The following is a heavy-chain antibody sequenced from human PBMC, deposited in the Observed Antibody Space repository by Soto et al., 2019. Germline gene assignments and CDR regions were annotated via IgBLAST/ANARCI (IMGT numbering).Heavy chain of an antibody. V-gene: IGHV3-23*01. CDR1: GFTFSSYA. J-gene: IGHJ6*02. CDR2: ISGSGGST. D-gene: IGHD3-3*01. CDR3: AKRDGGFWSGSHWVPFYYGMDV. Sequence: GGSLRLSCAASGFTFSSYAMSWVRQAPGKGLEWVSAISGSGGSTYYADSVKGRFTISRDNSKNTLYLQMNSLRAEDTAIYYCAKRDGGFWSGSHWVPFYYGMDVWGQGTTVTVSS.